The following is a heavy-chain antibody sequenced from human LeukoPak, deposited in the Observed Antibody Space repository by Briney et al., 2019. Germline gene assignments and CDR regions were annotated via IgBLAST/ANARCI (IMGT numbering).Heavy chain of an antibody. V-gene: IGHV3-48*01. CDR3: TPQKPYGASPLAC. CDR2: ISSDSVNI. J-gene: IGHJ1*01. CDR1: GFTFSTYA. Sequence: GGSLRLSCAASGFTFSTYAMNWVRQAPGKGLEWVSYISSDSVNIYYADSVKGRFTISRDNAKNSLYLQMNSLRAEDTAVYYCTPQKPYGASPLACWGQDSLVTVSS. D-gene: IGHD4/OR15-4a*01.